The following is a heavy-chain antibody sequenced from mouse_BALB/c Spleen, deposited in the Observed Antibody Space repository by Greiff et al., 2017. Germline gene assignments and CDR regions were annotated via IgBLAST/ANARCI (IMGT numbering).Heavy chain of an antibody. CDR1: GFSLTSYG. J-gene: IGHJ4*01. Sequence: QVQLKESGPGLVQPSQSLSITCTVSGFSLTSYGVHWVRQSPGKGLEWLGVIWSGGSTDYNAAFISRLSISKDNSKSQVFFKMNSLQANDTAIYYCARNWGYDRYAMDYWGQGTSVTVSS. CDR3: ARNWGYDRYAMDY. CDR2: IWSGGST. D-gene: IGHD2-2*01. V-gene: IGHV2-2*02.